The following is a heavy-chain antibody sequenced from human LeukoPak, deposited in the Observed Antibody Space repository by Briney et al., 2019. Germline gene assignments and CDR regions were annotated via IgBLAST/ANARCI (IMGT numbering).Heavy chain of an antibody. CDR3: ARDPGSGWGEISDY. Sequence: PGGSLRLSCAASGFTFSSYGMQWVGQAPGGGLEGVAVIWYDGSNKYYADSVKGRFTISRDNSKNTLYLQMNSLRAEDTAVYYCARDPGSGWGEISDYWGQGTLVTVSS. CDR1: GFTFSSYG. CDR2: IWYDGSNK. V-gene: IGHV3-33*08. D-gene: IGHD6-19*01. J-gene: IGHJ4*02.